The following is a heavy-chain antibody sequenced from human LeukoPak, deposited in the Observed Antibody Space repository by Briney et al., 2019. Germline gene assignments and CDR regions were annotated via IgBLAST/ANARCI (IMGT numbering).Heavy chain of an antibody. J-gene: IGHJ4*02. D-gene: IGHD4-17*01. V-gene: IGHV4-59*01. CDR3: ARYGLYHFDS. Sequence: SETLSLTCTASGGSIRGYYWSWVRQPPGRGLEFIGHVHYTGSTYYNPSLKSRVAISLDTPKNQFSLKLSSVTAADTAVYYCARYGLYHFDSWGQGTRVTVSS. CDR1: GGSIRGYY. CDR2: VHYTGST.